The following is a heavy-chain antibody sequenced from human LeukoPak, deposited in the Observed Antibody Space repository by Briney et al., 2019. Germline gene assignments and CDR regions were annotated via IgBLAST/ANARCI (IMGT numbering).Heavy chain of an antibody. J-gene: IGHJ3*02. Sequence: ASVKVSCKASGYTFTGYYMHWVRQAPGQGLEWMGWINPNSGGTNYAQKFQGRVTMTRDTSISTAYMELSRLRSDDTAVYYCARVGTSGWSPSDTFDIWGQGTMITVSS. D-gene: IGHD6-19*01. CDR1: GYTFTGYY. V-gene: IGHV1-2*02. CDR3: ARVGTSGWSPSDTFDI. CDR2: INPNSGGT.